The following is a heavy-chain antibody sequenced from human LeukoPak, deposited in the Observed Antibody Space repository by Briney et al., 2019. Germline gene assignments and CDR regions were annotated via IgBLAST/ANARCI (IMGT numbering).Heavy chain of an antibody. J-gene: IGHJ6*02. V-gene: IGHV3-23*01. Sequence: GGSLRLSCAASGFTFSSYAMSWVRQAPGKGLEWVSAISGSGGSTYYADSVKGRFTISRDNSKNTLYLQMNSLRAEDTAVYYCAKAPQYYYGSGSPDYYYYGMDVWGQGTTVTVSS. CDR1: GFTFSSYA. D-gene: IGHD3-10*01. CDR2: ISGSGGST. CDR3: AKAPQYYYGSGSPDYYYYGMDV.